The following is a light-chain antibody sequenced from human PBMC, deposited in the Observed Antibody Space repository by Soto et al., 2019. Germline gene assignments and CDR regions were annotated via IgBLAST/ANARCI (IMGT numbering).Light chain of an antibody. CDR3: QHYNSYSEA. J-gene: IGKJ1*01. Sequence: DIQMTQSPSTLSGSVGDRVTITCRASQTISSWLVWYQQKPGKATKLLIYKASTLKSGVPSRVSGSGSGTEVTLTISSLQTDDFATYYCQHYNSYSEAFGQGTKVDI. CDR2: KAS. CDR1: QTISSW. V-gene: IGKV1-5*03.